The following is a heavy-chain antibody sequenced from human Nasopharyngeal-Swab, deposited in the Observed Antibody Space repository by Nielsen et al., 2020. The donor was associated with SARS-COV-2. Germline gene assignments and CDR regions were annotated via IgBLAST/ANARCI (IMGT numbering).Heavy chain of an antibody. D-gene: IGHD2-2*02. CDR3: ARVRKDCSNTSCHTSDY. Sequence: VRQAPGKGLEWVAVISYDGSNKYYADSVKGRFTISRDNSKNTLYLQMNSLRAEDTAVYYCARVRKDCSNTSCHTSDYWGQGTLVTVSS. V-gene: IGHV3-30-3*01. J-gene: IGHJ4*02. CDR2: ISYDGSNK.